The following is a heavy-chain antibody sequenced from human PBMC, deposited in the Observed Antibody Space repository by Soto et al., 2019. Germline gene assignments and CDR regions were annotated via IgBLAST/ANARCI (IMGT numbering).Heavy chain of an antibody. J-gene: IGHJ5*02. V-gene: IGHV4-39*01. Sequence: SDKLSLPCIVSGGSIRSSSYYLCRIRQPPGKGLEWIGSIYYSGSTYYNPSLKCRVTISVDTSKNQFSLKLSSVTAADTAVYYCASPKIAFYNWFDPWGQGTLVTVS. CDR2: IYYSGST. CDR1: GGSIRSSSYY. D-gene: IGHD3-3*02. CDR3: ASPKIAFYNWFDP.